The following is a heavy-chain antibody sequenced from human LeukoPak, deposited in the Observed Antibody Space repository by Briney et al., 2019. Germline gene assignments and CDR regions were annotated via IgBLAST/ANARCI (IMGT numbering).Heavy chain of an antibody. V-gene: IGHV1-69*13. Sequence: SVKVSCKASGGTFSSYAISWVRQAPGRGLEWMGGIIPIFGTANYAQKFQGRVTITADESTSTAYMELSSLRSEDTAVYYCARGADSYYDSSGYYKPFDYWGQGTLVTVSS. CDR2: IIPIFGTA. CDR1: GGTFSSYA. CDR3: ARGADSYYDSSGYYKPFDY. J-gene: IGHJ4*02. D-gene: IGHD3-22*01.